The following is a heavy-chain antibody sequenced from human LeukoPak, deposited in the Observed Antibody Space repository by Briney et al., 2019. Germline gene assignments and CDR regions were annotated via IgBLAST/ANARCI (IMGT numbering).Heavy chain of an antibody. V-gene: IGHV4-61*08. CDR2: IYYSGNT. CDR1: GGSISSGDYY. J-gene: IGHJ4*02. CDR3: ARSTWLLDK. Sequence: SQTLSLTCTVSGGSISSGDYYWSWIRQPPGKGLEWIGYIYYSGNTNYNPSLKSRVTISLDTSKNQFSLKLSSVTAADTAVYYCARSTWLLDKWGQGTLVTVSS. D-gene: IGHD5-12*01.